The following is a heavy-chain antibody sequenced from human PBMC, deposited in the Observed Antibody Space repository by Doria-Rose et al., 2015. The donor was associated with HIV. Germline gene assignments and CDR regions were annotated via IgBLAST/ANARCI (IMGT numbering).Heavy chain of an antibody. J-gene: IGHJ4*02. V-gene: IGHV3-74*01. D-gene: IGHD5-12*01. CDR1: GFTFSPYW. CDR2: IKSDGSWK. Sequence: CAASGFTFSPYWMHWVRQTPGKGLVWVSRIKSDGSWKNYADSVKGRFTISRDNAKKMVFLQMNSLRVEDTAVYYCVRDGDHYDFDFWGQGTLVTVSS. CDR3: VRDGDHYDFDF.